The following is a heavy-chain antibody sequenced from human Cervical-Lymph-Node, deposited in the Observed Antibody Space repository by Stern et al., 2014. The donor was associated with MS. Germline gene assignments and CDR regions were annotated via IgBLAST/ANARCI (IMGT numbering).Heavy chain of an antibody. V-gene: IGHV3-7*01. J-gene: IGHJ5*02. D-gene: IGHD2-15*01. CDR1: GFTFSSYW. CDR2: IKEDGSET. CDR3: ARGSDT. Sequence: VQLVESGGGLVQPGGSLRLSCAASGFTFSSYWMNWVRPAPGKGLEWVANIKEDGSETYYVDSVKGRFTISRANAKNSLYLQMNSMRAEDTAVYYCARGSDTWGQGTLVTVSS.